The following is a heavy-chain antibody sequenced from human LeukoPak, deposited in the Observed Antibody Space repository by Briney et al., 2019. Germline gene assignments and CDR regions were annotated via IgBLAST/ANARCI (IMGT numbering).Heavy chain of an antibody. D-gene: IGHD5-24*01. V-gene: IGHV1-18*01. J-gene: IGHJ4*02. Sequence: ASVKVSCKASGYTFTSYGISWVRQAPGQGLEWMGWISAYNGNTNYAQKLQGRVTMTTDTSTSTAYMELRSLRSDDTAVYYCARDREWLQSHYFDYWGQGTLVTVSS. CDR3: ARDREWLQSHYFDY. CDR1: GYTFTSYG. CDR2: ISAYNGNT.